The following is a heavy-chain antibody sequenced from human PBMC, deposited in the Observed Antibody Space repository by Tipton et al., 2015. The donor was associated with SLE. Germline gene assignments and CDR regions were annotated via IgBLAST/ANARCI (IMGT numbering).Heavy chain of an antibody. CDR3: ARGGAYYYYGMDV. J-gene: IGHJ6*02. CDR1: GGSISSGGYY. V-gene: IGHV4-39*07. CDR2: IYYSGST. Sequence: TLSLTCTVSGGSISSGGYYWGWIRQPPGKGLEWIGSIYYSGSTYYNPSLKSRVTISVDTSKNQFSLKLSSVTAADTAVYYCARGGAYYYYGMDVWGQGTTVTVSS. D-gene: IGHD3-16*01.